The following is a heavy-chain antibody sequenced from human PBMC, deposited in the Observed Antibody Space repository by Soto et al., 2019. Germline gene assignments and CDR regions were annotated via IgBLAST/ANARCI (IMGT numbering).Heavy chain of an antibody. CDR1: GFSFSDYY. V-gene: IGHV3-11*01. J-gene: IGHJ4*02. D-gene: IGHD3-10*01. CDR3: ARFLLRPGKFDY. Sequence: PGGSLRLSCAASGFSFSDYYMTWVRQAPGKGLEWISDISSSGDPTYYADSVRGRFTISRGNAKNSLYLQLNSLRGEDTAVYYCARFLLRPGKFDYWGQGTLVTVSS. CDR2: ISSSGDPT.